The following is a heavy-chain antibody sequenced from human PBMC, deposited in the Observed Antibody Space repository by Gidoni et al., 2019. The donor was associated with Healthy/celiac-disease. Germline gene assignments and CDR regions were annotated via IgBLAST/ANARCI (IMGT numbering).Heavy chain of an antibody. CDR2: ISPIFGTA. Sequence: QVQLVQSGAEVKKPGSSVKVSCKASGGPFSSYAISWVRQAPGQGLEWMGGISPIFGTANYAQKFQGRVTITADESTSTAYMELSSLRSEDTAVYYCASRVAGTFYFDYWGQGTLVTVSS. CDR1: GGPFSSYA. J-gene: IGHJ4*02. CDR3: ASRVAGTFYFDY. D-gene: IGHD6-19*01. V-gene: IGHV1-69*01.